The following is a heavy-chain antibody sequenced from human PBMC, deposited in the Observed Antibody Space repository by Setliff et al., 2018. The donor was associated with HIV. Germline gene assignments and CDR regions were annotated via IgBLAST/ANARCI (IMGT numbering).Heavy chain of an antibody. D-gene: IGHD6-13*01. V-gene: IGHV4-4*09. CDR2: VYTSRGT. J-gene: IGHJ4*02. CDR3: ARSPSYRSSWEYYFDY. Sequence: SETLSLTCTVSGGSISGYHWNWLRQTPGKGLEWIGYVYTSRGTNYNHSLRTRVIISVDTSNQFSLKLSSVTAADAAVYYCARSPSYRSSWEYYFDYWGQGILVTVSS. CDR1: GGSISGYH.